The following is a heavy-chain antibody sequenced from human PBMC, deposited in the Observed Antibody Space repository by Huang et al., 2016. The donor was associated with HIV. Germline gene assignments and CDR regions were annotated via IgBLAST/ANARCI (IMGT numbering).Heavy chain of an antibody. V-gene: IGHV1-18*01. CDR2: ISGDYGRT. D-gene: IGHD6-6*01. Sequence: QVRLVQSGVEVKKPGVSVKVCCKTSGYRVSSYGVSWVRPAPGQGLEWMGGISGDYGRTNYEQMVQCRVTMTTNASTATADMDLRSLSSDDSAEYYCVRDVLTGMPLSTRPGFWGQGTVVTVSS. J-gene: IGHJ4*02. CDR1: GYRVSSYG. CDR3: VRDVLTGMPLSTRPGF.